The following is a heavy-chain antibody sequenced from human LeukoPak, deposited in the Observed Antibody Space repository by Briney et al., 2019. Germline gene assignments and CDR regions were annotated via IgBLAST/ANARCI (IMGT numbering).Heavy chain of an antibody. CDR3: ARHSSSTFVWFDP. CDR2: IYTSGST. CDR1: GGSISIYY. D-gene: IGHD2-2*01. J-gene: IGHJ5*02. Sequence: SETLSLTCTVSGGSISIYYWSWIRQPPGKGLEWIGYIYTSGSTNYNPSLKSRVTISVDTSKNQFSLKLSSVTAADTAVYYCARHSSSTFVWFDPWGQGTLVTVSS. V-gene: IGHV4-4*09.